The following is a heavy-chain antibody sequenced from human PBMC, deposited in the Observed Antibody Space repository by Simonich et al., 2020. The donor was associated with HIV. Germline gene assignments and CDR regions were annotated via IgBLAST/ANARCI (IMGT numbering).Heavy chain of an antibody. Sequence: QVQLVQSGAEVKKPGASVKVSCKASGYSFTAYYIHWVRQAPGQGLEGMGTIYPNSGGTNYAQNFQGRVTMTRDTSISTAYMELSRLRSDDTAVYYCARGLTGYAFDIWGQGTMVTVSS. D-gene: IGHD7-27*01. CDR3: ARGLTGYAFDI. CDR1: GYSFTAYY. V-gene: IGHV1-2*02. J-gene: IGHJ3*02. CDR2: IYPNSGGT.